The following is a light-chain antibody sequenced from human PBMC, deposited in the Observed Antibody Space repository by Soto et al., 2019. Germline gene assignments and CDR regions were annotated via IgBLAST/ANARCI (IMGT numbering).Light chain of an antibody. V-gene: IGLV2-14*03. Sequence: QSVLTQPASVSGSPGQSITISCTGTRSDIGAYNFVSWYQQHPGEVPKLILYDVNVRPSGVSNRFSGSKSGNTVSLTISGLQAEDEADYYCTSWTTSTTMIFGGGTKVTVL. CDR1: RSDIGAYNF. CDR2: DVN. J-gene: IGLJ2*01. CDR3: TSWTTSTTMI.